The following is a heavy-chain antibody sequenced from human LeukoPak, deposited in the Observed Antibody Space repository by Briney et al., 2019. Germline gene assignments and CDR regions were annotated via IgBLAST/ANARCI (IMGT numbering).Heavy chain of an antibody. V-gene: IGHV1-69*04. Sequence: AASVKVSCKASGGTFSSYAISWVRQAPGQGLEWMGRIIPILGIANYAQKFQGGVTITADKSTSTAYMELSSLRSEDTAVYYCTRDLMDTAMVDYWGQGTLVTVSS. J-gene: IGHJ4*02. D-gene: IGHD5-18*01. CDR3: TRDLMDTAMVDY. CDR1: GGTFSSYA. CDR2: IIPILGIA.